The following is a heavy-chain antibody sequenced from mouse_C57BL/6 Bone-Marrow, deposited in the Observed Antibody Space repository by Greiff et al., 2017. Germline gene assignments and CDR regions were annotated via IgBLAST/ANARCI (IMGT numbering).Heavy chain of an antibody. CDR3: ATTVVGY. Sequence: QVQLQQPGAELVRPGTSVKLSCKASGYTFTSYWMHWVKQRPGQGLEWIGVIDPSDSYTNYNQKFKGKATLTVDTSSSTAYMQLSSLTSEDSAVYYCATTVVGYWGQGTTLTVSS. D-gene: IGHD1-1*01. CDR2: IDPSDSYT. V-gene: IGHV1-59*01. CDR1: GYTFTSYW. J-gene: IGHJ2*01.